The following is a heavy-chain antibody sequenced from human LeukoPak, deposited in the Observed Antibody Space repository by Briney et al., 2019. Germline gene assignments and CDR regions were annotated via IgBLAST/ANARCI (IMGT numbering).Heavy chain of an antibody. CDR1: GYTFTNYY. Sequence: ASVKVSCKTSGYTFTNYYMHWVRQAPGQGVEWMGIIKPSGTSTTYAQKLQGRVSMTRDTNRSKDFMELRSQRHGDTAVYKFERHDLGGTSPFDYWGQGTLVTVSS. J-gene: IGHJ4*02. D-gene: IGHD4-23*01. CDR2: IKPSGTST. CDR3: ERHDLGGTSPFDY. V-gene: IGHV1-46*04.